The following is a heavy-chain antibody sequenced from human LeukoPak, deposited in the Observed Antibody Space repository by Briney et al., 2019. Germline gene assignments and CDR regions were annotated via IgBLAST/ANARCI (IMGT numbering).Heavy chain of an antibody. Sequence: GGSLRLSCAASGFTFSSYWMSWVRQAPGKGLEWVANIKQDGSEKYYVDSVKGRFTISRDNAKNSLYLQMNSLRAEDTAVFYCARGPYCTSSSCRGFFDYWGQGTLVTVSS. CDR2: IKQDGSEK. CDR3: ARGPYCTSSSCRGFFDY. J-gene: IGHJ4*02. V-gene: IGHV3-7*01. CDR1: GFTFSSYW. D-gene: IGHD2-2*01.